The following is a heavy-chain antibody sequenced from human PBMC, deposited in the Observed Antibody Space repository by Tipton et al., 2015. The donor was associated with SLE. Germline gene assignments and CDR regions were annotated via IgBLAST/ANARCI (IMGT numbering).Heavy chain of an antibody. J-gene: IGHJ5*02. D-gene: IGHD1-26*01. V-gene: IGHV4-61*02. Sequence: TLSLTCNVSGVSIMSGGYYWTWIRQPAGRGLEWIGRIYSNGATNYNPSLMSRVTISVDTPKNQFSLKLTPVTAADTAVYYCARDLGSPGNWFDPWGQGTLVTVSS. CDR2: IYSNGAT. CDR3: ARDLGSPGNWFDP. CDR1: GVSIMSGGYY.